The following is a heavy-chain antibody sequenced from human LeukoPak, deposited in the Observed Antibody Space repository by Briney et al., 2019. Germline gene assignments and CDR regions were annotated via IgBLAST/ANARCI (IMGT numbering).Heavy chain of an antibody. J-gene: IGHJ4*02. D-gene: IGHD1-14*01. CDR2: LSGSGGST. V-gene: IGHV3-23*01. CDR1: GFTFSSYA. CDR3: AKAFSLTTSPAEDYFDY. Sequence: GGSLRLSCAASGFTFSSYAMSWVRQAPGKGLEWASALSGSGGSTYYADSVKGRFIISRDSSKNTLYLQMNSLRAEDTAVYYCAKAFSLTTSPAEDYFDYWGQGTLVTVSS.